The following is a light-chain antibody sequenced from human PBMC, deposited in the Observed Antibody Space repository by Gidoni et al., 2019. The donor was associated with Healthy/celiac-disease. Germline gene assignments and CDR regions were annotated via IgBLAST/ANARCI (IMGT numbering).Light chain of an antibody. J-gene: IGKJ3*01. Sequence: DIQMTQSPSSLSASVGDRVTITCRASQSISSYLNWYQQKPGKAPKLLIYAASSLQSGVPSRFSGIGSGTDFTLTISSLQPEDFAPYYCQQSYSTPFTFGPGTKVDIK. CDR2: AAS. V-gene: IGKV1-39*01. CDR3: QQSYSTPFT. CDR1: QSISSY.